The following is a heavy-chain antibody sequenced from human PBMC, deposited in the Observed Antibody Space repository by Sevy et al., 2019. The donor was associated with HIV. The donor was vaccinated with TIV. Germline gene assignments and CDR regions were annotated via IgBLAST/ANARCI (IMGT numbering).Heavy chain of an antibody. CDR3: VKDRIETILWSKGDWFDP. D-gene: IGHD3-9*01. J-gene: IGHJ5*02. V-gene: IGHV3-64D*06. CDR2: LSNTNAGST. CDR1: GFTFSNYA. Sequence: GGSLRLSCSASGFTFSNYAMHWVRQAPGKGLEYVSGLSNTNAGSTYYIDSVNDRFTISRDNSKNTLYLQMSSLRTEDTAVYYCVKDRIETILWSKGDWFDPWGQGTLVTVSS.